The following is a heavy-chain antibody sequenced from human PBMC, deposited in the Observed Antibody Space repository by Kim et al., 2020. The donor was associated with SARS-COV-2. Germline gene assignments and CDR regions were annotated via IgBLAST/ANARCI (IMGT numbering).Heavy chain of an antibody. J-gene: IGHJ6*02. CDR1: GYIFIKYG. V-gene: IGHV1-18*01. Sequence: ASVKVSCKTFGYIFIKYGISWVRQAPGQGLEWMGWISGKDDRTSYLQNYQGRLTMTTDTSTNTVHMELTSLRSDDTAVYYCARNMGGGGMDFWGQGTTVT. CDR2: ISGKDDRT. CDR3: ARNMGGGGMDF. D-gene: IGHD3-16*01.